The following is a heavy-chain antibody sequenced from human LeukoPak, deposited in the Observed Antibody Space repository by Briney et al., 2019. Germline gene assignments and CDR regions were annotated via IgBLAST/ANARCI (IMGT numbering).Heavy chain of an antibody. D-gene: IGHD2-2*01. CDR1: GGSISSSSYY. CDR3: ARGGDYQLLPFDY. CDR2: IYYSGST. V-gene: IGHV4-39*07. Sequence: PSETLSLTCTVSGGSISSSSYYWGWIRQPPGKGLEWIGSIYYSGSTYYNPSLKSRVTISIDMSNNQFSLRLSSVTAADTAVYYCARGGDYQLLPFDYWGQGTLVTVSS. J-gene: IGHJ4*02.